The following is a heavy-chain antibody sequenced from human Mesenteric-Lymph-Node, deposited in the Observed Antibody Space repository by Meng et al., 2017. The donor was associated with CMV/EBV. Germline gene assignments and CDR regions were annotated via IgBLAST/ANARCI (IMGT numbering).Heavy chain of an antibody. V-gene: IGHV4-59*12. D-gene: IGHD4-23*01. CDR1: GDSISSYF. J-gene: IGHJ1*01. CDR2: IDHSGRT. Sequence: SETLSLTCTMSGDSISSYFCSWIRQPPGRGLEWIGYIDHSGRTFYNPSLKSRVTISIDTSKNQFSLMLTPVTAADTAVYYCARGDRNSELPSQHWGQGTLVTVSS. CDR3: ARGDRNSELPSQH.